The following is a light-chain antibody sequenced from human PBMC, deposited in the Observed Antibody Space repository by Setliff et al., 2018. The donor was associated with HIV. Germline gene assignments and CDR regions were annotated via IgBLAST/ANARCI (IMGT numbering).Light chain of an antibody. CDR1: SSDVGGYMS. V-gene: IGLV2-23*02. J-gene: IGLJ1*01. CDR3: CSYVTGSTYV. CDR2: DVT. Sequence: QSVLTQPASVSGSPGQSITISCTGSSSDVGGYMSVSWYQQHPGEVPKLMIYDVTKRPSGVSNRFSGSKSGNTASLTISGLQAEDEADYFCCSYVTGSTYVFGIGTKVTVL.